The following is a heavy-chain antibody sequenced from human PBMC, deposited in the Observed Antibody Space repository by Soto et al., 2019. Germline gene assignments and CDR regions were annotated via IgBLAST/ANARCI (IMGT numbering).Heavy chain of an antibody. CDR3: AREIVGAYNWFDP. D-gene: IGHD1-26*01. CDR2: IYYSGST. V-gene: IGHV4-59*01. CDR1: GGSIGSYY. J-gene: IGHJ5*02. Sequence: SETLSLTCTVSGGSIGSYYWSWIRQPPGKGLEWIGYIYYSGSTNYNPSLKSRVTISVDTSKNQFSLKLSSVTVADTAVYYCAREIVGAYNWFDPWGQGTLVTVSS.